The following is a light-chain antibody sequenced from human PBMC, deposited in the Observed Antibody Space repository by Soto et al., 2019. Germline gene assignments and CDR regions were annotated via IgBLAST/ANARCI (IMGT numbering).Light chain of an antibody. CDR1: QNLLHSNGYNY. Sequence: EIVLTQSPLSLPVTPGEPASISCRSSQNLLHSNGYNYLNWYLQKPGQSPQLLIYLGSNRASGVPDRFSGSGSGTDFTLKISRVEAEDVGVYYCMQSVQFPRTFGGGTKVDIK. J-gene: IGKJ4*01. V-gene: IGKV2-28*01. CDR2: LGS. CDR3: MQSVQFPRT.